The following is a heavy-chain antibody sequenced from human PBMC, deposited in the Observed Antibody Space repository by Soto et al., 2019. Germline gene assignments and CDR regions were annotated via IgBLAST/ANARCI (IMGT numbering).Heavy chain of an antibody. V-gene: IGHV4-30-4*01. CDR1: GGSISSGDYY. J-gene: IGHJ5*02. Sequence: SETLSLTCTVSGGSISSGDYYWSWIRRPPGKGLEWIGYIYYSGSTYYNPSLKSRVTISVDTSKNQFSLKLSSVTAADTAVYYCARNIVVVPAATNWFDPWGQGTLVTVSS. CDR2: IYYSGST. D-gene: IGHD2-2*01. CDR3: ARNIVVVPAATNWFDP.